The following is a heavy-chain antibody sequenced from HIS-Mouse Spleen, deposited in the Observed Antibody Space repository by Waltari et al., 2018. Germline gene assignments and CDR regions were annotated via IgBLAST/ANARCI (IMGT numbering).Heavy chain of an antibody. CDR2: IYYSGST. D-gene: IGHD6-13*01. CDR3: AREIPYSSSWYDWYFDL. Sequence: QLQLQESGPGLVKPSETLSLTGTVPGCSISSSSYYWGWLRQPPGKGLELIGSIYYSGSTYYNPSLKSRVTISVDTSKNQFSLKLSSVTAADTAVYYCAREIPYSSSWYDWYFDLWGRGTLVTVSS. J-gene: IGHJ2*01. CDR1: GCSISSSSYY. V-gene: IGHV4-39*07.